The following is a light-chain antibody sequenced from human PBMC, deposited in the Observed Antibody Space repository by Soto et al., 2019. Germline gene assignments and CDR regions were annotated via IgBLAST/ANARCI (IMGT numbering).Light chain of an antibody. CDR3: SSYTRSSTSVV. Sequence: QSVLTQPASVSGSPGQSSTISCTGTGSDVGTYNYVSWYQQHPGKAPKLMIYDVTNRPSGVSDRFSGSKSGNTASLTISGLQAEDEADYYCSSYTRSSTSVVFGGGTKLTVL. CDR2: DVT. CDR1: GSDVGTYNY. J-gene: IGLJ2*01. V-gene: IGLV2-14*01.